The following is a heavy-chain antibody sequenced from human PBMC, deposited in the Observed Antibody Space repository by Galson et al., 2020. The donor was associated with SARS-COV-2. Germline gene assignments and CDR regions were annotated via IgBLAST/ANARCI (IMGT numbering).Heavy chain of an antibody. J-gene: IGHJ6*02. CDR2: IYSGGST. CDR3: ARELGRRGGEFDYYYGMDV. Sequence: TGGSLRLSCAASGFTVSSNYMSWVRQAPGKGLEWVSVIYSGGSTYYADSVKGRFTISRHNSKNTLYLQMNSLRAEDTAVYYCARELGRRGGEFDYYYGMDVWGQGTTVTVSS. D-gene: IGHD3-16*01. CDR1: GFTVSSNY. V-gene: IGHV3-53*04.